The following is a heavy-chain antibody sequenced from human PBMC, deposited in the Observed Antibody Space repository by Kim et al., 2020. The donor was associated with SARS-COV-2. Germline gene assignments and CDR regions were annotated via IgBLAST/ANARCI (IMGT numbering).Heavy chain of an antibody. CDR1: GFTFISYG. CDR2: ISYDGSNK. J-gene: IGHJ3*02. Sequence: GGSLRLSCAASGFTFISYGMHWFRQAPGKGLEWVAVISYDGSNKYYADSVKGRFTISRDNSKNTLYLQMNSLRAEDTAVYYCASDHPLYSSGWYYGAFDMWGQGRMGTVSS. V-gene: IGHV3-33*05. D-gene: IGHD6-19*01. CDR3: ASDHPLYSSGWYYGAFDM.